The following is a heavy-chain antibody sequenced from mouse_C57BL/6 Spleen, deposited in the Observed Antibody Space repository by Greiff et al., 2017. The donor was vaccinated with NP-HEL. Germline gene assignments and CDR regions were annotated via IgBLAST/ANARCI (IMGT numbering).Heavy chain of an antibody. CDR3: TRWDGYYWYFDV. V-gene: IGHV1-15*01. CDR1: GYTFTDYE. CDR2: IDPETGGT. J-gene: IGHJ1*03. D-gene: IGHD2-3*01. Sequence: VQLQQSGAELVRPGASVTLSCKASGYTFTDYEMHWVKQTPVHGLEWIGAIDPETGGTAYNQKFKGKAILTADKSSSTAYMELRSLTSEDSAVYYCTRWDGYYWYFDVWGTGTTVTVSS.